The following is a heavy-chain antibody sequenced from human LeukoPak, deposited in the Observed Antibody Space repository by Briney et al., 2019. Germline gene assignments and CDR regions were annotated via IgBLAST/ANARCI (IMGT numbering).Heavy chain of an antibody. Sequence: SETLSLTCAVSGGSISSGGCSWSWIRQPPGKGLEWIGYIYHSGSTYYSPSLESRVSIDVDTSKSQFSLRMTSVTAADTAIYYCARLSCTTASCSHRGFYYYGLDVWGQGTTVTVSS. CDR3: ARLSCTTASCSHRGFYYYGLDV. V-gene: IGHV4-30-2*03. J-gene: IGHJ6*02. CDR1: GGSISSGGCS. CDR2: IYHSGST. D-gene: IGHD2-2*01.